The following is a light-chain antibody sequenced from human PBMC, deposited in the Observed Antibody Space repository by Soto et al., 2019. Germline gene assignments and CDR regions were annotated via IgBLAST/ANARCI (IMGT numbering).Light chain of an antibody. CDR1: GSDVGGYDY. V-gene: IGLV2-14*01. Sequence: QSALTQPASVSGSPGQSITISCTGTGSDVGGYDYVSWYQHHPGKAPKVMIYEVTNRPSGVSNRFSGSKSGNTASLTISGLLAEDEADYYCCSYAGDDTMIFGGGTKVTVL. CDR2: EVT. J-gene: IGLJ2*01. CDR3: CSYAGDDTMI.